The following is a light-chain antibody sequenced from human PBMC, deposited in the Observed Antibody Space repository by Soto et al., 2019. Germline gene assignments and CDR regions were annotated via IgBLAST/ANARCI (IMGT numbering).Light chain of an antibody. CDR3: QQYNNWPRT. J-gene: IGKJ2*01. CDR2: GAS. CDR1: QSVSSN. Sequence: EIVMTQSPATLSVSPGERATLSCRASQSVSSNLAWYQQKPGQAPRLLIYGASTSATGIPARFSGSGSGTEFTLTISSLQSEDLAVYYGQQYNNWPRTFGQGTKLEIK. V-gene: IGKV3-15*01.